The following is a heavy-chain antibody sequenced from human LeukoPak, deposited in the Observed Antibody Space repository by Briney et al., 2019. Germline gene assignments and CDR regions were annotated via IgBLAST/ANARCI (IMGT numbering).Heavy chain of an antibody. CDR3: ARDPGTIFESRYSCMDV. V-gene: IGHV4-61*02. CDR1: GGSISSGSDY. J-gene: IGHJ6*02. CDR2: IYASGST. D-gene: IGHD1-1*01. Sequence: PSQTLSLTCTVSGGSISSGSDYWNWIRQPAGKGLEWIGRIYASGSTNYNPSLSSRVTISVDTSKNQFSLKLSSVTAADAAVYYCARDPGTIFESRYSCMDVWGQGTTVTVSS.